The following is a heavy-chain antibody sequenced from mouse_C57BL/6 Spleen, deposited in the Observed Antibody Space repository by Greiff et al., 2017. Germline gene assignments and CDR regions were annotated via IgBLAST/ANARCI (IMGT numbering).Heavy chain of an antibody. V-gene: IGHV14-2*01. CDR1: GFNIKDYY. J-gene: IGHJ4*01. CDR2: IDPEDGET. D-gene: IGHD1-1*01. CDR3: SRGYGRSPYAMDY. Sequence: VQLQQSGAELVKPGASVKLSCTASGFNIKDYYMHWVKQRTEQGLEWIGSIDPEDGETNYAPKFQGKATITADTSSNTAYLQRSSLTSEDSAVYYCSRGYGRSPYAMDYWGQGTSVTVSS.